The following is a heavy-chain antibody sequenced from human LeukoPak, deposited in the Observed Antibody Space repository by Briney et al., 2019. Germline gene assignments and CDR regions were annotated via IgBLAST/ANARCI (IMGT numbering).Heavy chain of an antibody. V-gene: IGHV4-31*03. J-gene: IGHJ5*02. CDR3: ARGDYYGSGSYYHWFDP. Sequence: SQTLSLTCTVSGGSISSGGYYWSWIRQHPGKGLEWIGYIYYSGSTYYNPSLKSRVTISVDTSKNQFSLKLSSVTAADTAVYYCARGDYYGSGSYYHWFDPWGQGTLVTVSS. CDR2: IYYSGST. CDR1: GGSISSGGYY. D-gene: IGHD3-10*01.